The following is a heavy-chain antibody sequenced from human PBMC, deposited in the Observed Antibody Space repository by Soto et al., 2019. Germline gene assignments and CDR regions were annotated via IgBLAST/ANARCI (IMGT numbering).Heavy chain of an antibody. D-gene: IGHD1-26*01. J-gene: IGHJ4*02. Sequence: KPSETLSLTCTVSRDSINEYYWSWSRQPPGKGLERIGYVYYTATTNYNPSLRSRVTISVDTSKNQFSLRLSSVTAADTAMYYCARAEYSGTVVAYWGQGTLVTVSS. CDR2: VYYTATT. CDR1: RDSINEYY. CDR3: ARAEYSGTVVAY. V-gene: IGHV4-59*01.